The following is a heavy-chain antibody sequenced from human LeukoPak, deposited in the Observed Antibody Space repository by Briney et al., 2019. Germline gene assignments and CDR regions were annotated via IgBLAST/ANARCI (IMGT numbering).Heavy chain of an antibody. CDR3: ARVKAGYCSSTSCSRIDI. D-gene: IGHD2-2*01. CDR1: GFTVSSNY. CDR2: IYSGGST. J-gene: IGHJ3*02. V-gene: IGHV3-53*01. Sequence: GGSLRLSCAASGFTVSSNYMSWVRQAPGKGLEWVSVIYSGGSTYYADSVKGRFTISRDNSKNTLYLQMNSLRAEDTAVYYCARVKAGYCSSTSCSRIDIWAKGQWSPSLQ.